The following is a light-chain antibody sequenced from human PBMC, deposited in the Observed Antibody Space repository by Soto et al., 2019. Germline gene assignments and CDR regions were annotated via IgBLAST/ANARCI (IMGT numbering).Light chain of an antibody. Sequence: QSVLTQPPSVSGAPGQKVTISCTGSSSNIGAGYDVHWYQQLPGTAPKLLLYGNNNRPSGVPDRFSGSKSGTSASLAITGLQTEDEADYYCQSDDTSLDALYVFGTGTKLTVL. CDR1: SSNIGAGYD. V-gene: IGLV1-40*01. CDR2: GNN. J-gene: IGLJ1*01. CDR3: QSDDTSLDALYV.